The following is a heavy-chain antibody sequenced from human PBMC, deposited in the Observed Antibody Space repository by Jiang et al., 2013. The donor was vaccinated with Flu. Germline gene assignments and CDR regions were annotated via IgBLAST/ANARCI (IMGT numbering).Heavy chain of an antibody. Sequence: KKPGESLKISCKGSGYSFTSYWIGWVRQMPGKGLEWMGIIYPGDSDTRYSPSFQGQVTISADKSISTAYLQWSSLKASDTAMYYCARLAAHYGGNSFYFDYWGQGTLVTVSS. D-gene: IGHD4-23*01. CDR3: ARLAAHYGGNSFYFDY. J-gene: IGHJ4*02. V-gene: IGHV5-51*01. CDR1: GYSFTSYW. CDR2: IYPGDSDT.